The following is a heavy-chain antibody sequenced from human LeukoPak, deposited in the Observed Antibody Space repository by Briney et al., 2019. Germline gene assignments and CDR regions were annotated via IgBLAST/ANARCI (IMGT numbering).Heavy chain of an antibody. D-gene: IGHD3-22*01. CDR3: ARVRRMTTYYYDSSGYSYFDY. V-gene: IGHV1-18*01. CDR1: GYTFTSYG. Sequence: GASVKVSCKASGYTFTSYGISWVRQAPGQGLEWMGWISAYNGNTNYAQKLQGRVTMTTGTSTSTAYMELRSLRSDDTAVYYCARVRRMTTYYYDSSGYSYFDYWGQGTLVTVSS. CDR2: ISAYNGNT. J-gene: IGHJ4*02.